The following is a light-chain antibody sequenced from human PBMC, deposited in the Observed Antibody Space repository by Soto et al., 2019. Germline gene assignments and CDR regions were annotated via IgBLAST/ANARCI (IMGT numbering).Light chain of an antibody. CDR3: QQYYSYPYT. V-gene: IGKV1-8*01. J-gene: IGKJ3*01. CDR2: AAS. CDR1: EGISSY. Sequence: AIRMTQSPSSLSASTGDRVTITCRASEGISSYLAWYQQKPGKAAKLLIYAASTLQSGVRSRFSGSGSGTEFTLTSSWLQSEYFAAYFCQQYYSYPYTFGPGTKVEIK.